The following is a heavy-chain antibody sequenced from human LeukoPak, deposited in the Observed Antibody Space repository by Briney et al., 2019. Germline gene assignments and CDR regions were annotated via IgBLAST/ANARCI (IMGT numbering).Heavy chain of an antibody. V-gene: IGHV5-51*01. J-gene: IGHJ6*03. D-gene: IGHD6-13*01. CDR3: ARINLGIAAAGTLSYYMDV. CDR1: GYSFTSYW. CDR2: IYPGDSDT. Sequence: GESLKISCKGSGYSFTSYWIGWVRQMPGKGLEWMGIIYPGDSDTRYSPSFQGQVTISADKSISTAYLQWSGLKASDTAMYYCARINLGIAAAGTLSYYMDVWGKGTTVTISS.